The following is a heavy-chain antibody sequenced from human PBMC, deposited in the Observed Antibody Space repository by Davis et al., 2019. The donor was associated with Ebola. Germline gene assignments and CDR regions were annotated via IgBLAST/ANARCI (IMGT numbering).Heavy chain of an antibody. V-gene: IGHV3-23*01. CDR2: ISGSGGST. CDR3: AKDRSPDYDILTGPLDY. CDR1: GFIFSSYA. Sequence: GGSLRLSCAASGFIFSSYAMHWVRQAPGKGLEWVSAISGSGGSTYYADSVKGRFTISRDNSKNTLYLQMNSLRAEDTAVYYCAKDRSPDYDILTGPLDYWGQGTLVTVSS. J-gene: IGHJ4*02. D-gene: IGHD3-9*01.